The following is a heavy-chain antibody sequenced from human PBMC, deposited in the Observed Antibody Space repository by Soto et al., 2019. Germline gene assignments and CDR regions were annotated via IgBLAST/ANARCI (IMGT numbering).Heavy chain of an antibody. CDR1: GGSISSGGYY. J-gene: IGHJ3*02. CDR2: IYYSGST. Sequence: SETLSLTCTVSGGSISSGGYYWSWIRQHPGKGLEWIGYIYYSGSTNYNPSLKSRVTISVDTSKNQFSLKLSSVTAADTAVYYCARDRYCSGGSCYSPGHYDSSGYYNHDAFDIWGQGTMVTVSS. CDR3: ARDRYCSGGSCYSPGHYDSSGYYNHDAFDI. V-gene: IGHV4-61*08. D-gene: IGHD2-15*01.